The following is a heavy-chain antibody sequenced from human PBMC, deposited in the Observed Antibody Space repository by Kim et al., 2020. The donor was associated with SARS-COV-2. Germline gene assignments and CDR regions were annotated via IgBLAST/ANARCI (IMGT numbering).Heavy chain of an antibody. J-gene: IGHJ4*02. D-gene: IGHD1-7*01. CDR2: INPSGGST. CDR3: ARDRARSFTGNSGLDY. CDR1: GYTFTSYY. Sequence: ASVKVSCKASGYTFTSYYMHWVRQAPGQGLEWMGIINPSGGSTSYAQKFQGRVTMTRDTSTSTVYMELSSLRSEDTAVYYCARDRARSFTGNSGLDYWGQGTLVTVSS. V-gene: IGHV1-46*01.